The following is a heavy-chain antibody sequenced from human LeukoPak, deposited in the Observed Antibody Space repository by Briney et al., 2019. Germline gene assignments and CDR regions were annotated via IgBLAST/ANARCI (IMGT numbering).Heavy chain of an antibody. V-gene: IGHV1-18*01. CDR2: ISAYNGNT. J-gene: IGHJ6*03. Sequence: ASVKVSCKVSGYTFTSYGISWVRQAPGQGLEWMGWISAYNGNTNYAQKLQGRVTMTTDTSTSTAYMELRSLRSDDTAVYYCARRVHDYGDYLYYYYMDVWGKGTTVTVSS. D-gene: IGHD4-17*01. CDR3: ARRVHDYGDYLYYYYMDV. CDR1: GYTFTSYG.